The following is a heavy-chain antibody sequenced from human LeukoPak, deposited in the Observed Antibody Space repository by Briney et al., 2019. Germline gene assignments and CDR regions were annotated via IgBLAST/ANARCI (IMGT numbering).Heavy chain of an antibody. D-gene: IGHD6-19*01. J-gene: IGHJ4*02. CDR1: GFTFSSYS. CDR2: ISSSSSYI. V-gene: IGHV3-21*01. Sequence: GGSLRLSCAASGFTFSSYSMNWVRQAPGKGLEWVSSISSSSSYIYYADSEKGRFTISRDNAKNSLYLQMNSLRAEDTAVYYCARDGGIAVAGGFDYWGQGTLVTVSS. CDR3: ARDGGIAVAGGFDY.